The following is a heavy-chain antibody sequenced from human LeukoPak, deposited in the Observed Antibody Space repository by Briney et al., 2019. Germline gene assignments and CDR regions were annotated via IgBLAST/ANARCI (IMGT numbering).Heavy chain of an antibody. CDR3: ARGREYQLLLAYYYYGMDV. CDR2: ISSSGSTI. J-gene: IGHJ6*02. V-gene: IGHV3-11*01. CDR1: GFTFSDYY. D-gene: IGHD2-2*01. Sequence: GGSLRLSCAASGFTFSDYYISWIRQAPGKGLEWVSYISSSGSTIYYADSVKGRFTISRDNAKNSLYLQMNSLRAEDTAVYYCARGREYQLLLAYYYYGMDVWGQGTTVTVSS.